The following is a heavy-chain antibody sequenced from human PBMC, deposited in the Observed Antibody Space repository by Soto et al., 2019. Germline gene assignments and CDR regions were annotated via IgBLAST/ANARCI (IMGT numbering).Heavy chain of an antibody. D-gene: IGHD1-1*01. CDR2: VYNTGGT. CDR1: SGPSSSHN. J-gene: IGHJ6*02. Sequence: QVHLQQSGPGLVKPSETLSLTCTVSSGPSSSHNWGWIRQSPGRGLEWIGYVYNTGGTSYNPSLKRRVTRSEDTSSNHISLTLSSVTAADTAIYYCVRQGIGNLHGLVDVWGQGTTVSVSS. CDR3: VRQGIGNLHGLVDV. V-gene: IGHV4-59*08.